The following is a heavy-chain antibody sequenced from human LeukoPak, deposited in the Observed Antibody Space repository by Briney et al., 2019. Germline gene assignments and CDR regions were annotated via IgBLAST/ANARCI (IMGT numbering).Heavy chain of an antibody. V-gene: IGHV4-4*07. CDR3: ARDRWELTPAKGWFDS. Sequence: PSETLSLTCAVSGDSMTNYYWRWIRQPAGQGLEWIGHIYVSGRTNYNPSFKSRVSMSIDTSKKQFSLNLTSVSAADTAVYFCARDRWELTPAKGWFDSWGQGTLVTVSS. D-gene: IGHD1-26*01. J-gene: IGHJ5*01. CDR1: GDSMTNYY. CDR2: IYVSGRT.